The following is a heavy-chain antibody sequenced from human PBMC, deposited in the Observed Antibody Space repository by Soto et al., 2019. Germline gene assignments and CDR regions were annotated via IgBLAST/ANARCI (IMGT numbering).Heavy chain of an antibody. Sequence: QITLKESGPTLEKPTQTLTLTCTFSGFSLTTRGVDVGWIPQPPGKALEWLALIYWDDDEGYSPSLKSRLTITKDTSKNQVVLTMIIMGPVDAATYYCAHRPRGYSYHFDYWGQGTLVTVSS. V-gene: IGHV2-5*02. D-gene: IGHD5-18*01. J-gene: IGHJ4*02. CDR1: GFSLTTRGVD. CDR3: AHRPRGYSYHFDY. CDR2: IYWDDDE.